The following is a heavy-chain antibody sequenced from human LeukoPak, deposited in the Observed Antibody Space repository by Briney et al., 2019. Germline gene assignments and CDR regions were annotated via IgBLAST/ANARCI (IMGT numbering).Heavy chain of an antibody. CDR2: IYHSGST. D-gene: IGHD6-13*01. Sequence: SGTLSLTCAVSGGSISSSNWWSWVRQPPGKGLGWIGEIYHSGSTNYNPSLKSRVTISVAKSKNQFSLKLSSVTAAATAVYYCAGSLAYSSSWYYYDSGMDVWGQGTTVTVSS. J-gene: IGHJ6*02. CDR1: GGSISSSNW. V-gene: IGHV4-4*02. CDR3: AGSLAYSSSWYYYDSGMDV.